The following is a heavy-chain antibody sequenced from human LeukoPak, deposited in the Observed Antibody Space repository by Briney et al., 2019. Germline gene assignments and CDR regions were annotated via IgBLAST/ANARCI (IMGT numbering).Heavy chain of an antibody. Sequence: PGGPLRLSCAASGFTFDNFAMAWVRQAPGKGLEWVSAITGSATRTYYAASFKDRFPISRDDSKTTLFLQMDSLRAEDTALYYCAKVSSRITISGRLDYWGRGTLVTVSS. D-gene: IGHD3-3*01. CDR3: AKVSSRITISGRLDY. CDR2: ITGSATRT. CDR1: GFTFDNFA. V-gene: IGHV3-23*01. J-gene: IGHJ4*02.